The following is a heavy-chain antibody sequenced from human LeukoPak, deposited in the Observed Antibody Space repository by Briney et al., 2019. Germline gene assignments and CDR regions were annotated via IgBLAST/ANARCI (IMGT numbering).Heavy chain of an antibody. J-gene: IGHJ4*02. D-gene: IGHD3-3*01. CDR3: AKDANYDFWSGYRSDY. V-gene: IGHV3-23*01. CDR2: ISGSGGST. Sequence: GGSLRLSCAASGSTFSSYAMSWVRQAPGKGLKWVSAISGSGGSTYYADSVKGRFTISRDNSKNTLYLQMNSLGAEDTAVYYCAKDANYDFWSGYRSDYWGQGTLVTVSS. CDR1: GSTFSSYA.